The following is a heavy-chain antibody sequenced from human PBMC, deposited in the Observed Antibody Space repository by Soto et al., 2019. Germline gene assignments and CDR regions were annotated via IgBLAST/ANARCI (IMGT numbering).Heavy chain of an antibody. J-gene: IGHJ4*02. V-gene: IGHV3-30-3*01. D-gene: IGHD2-15*01. CDR2: ISYDGSKK. CDR3: ASLVVAVDFDY. CDR1: GFTFNRFS. Sequence: VQLVESGGGVVQPGRSLRLSCAASGFTFNRFSMYWVRQAPGKGLEWLTVISYDGSKKYYADSVKGRFTVSRDNSKNTLFLQMDSLRAEDTAVYYCASLVVAVDFDYWGQGTLVTVSS.